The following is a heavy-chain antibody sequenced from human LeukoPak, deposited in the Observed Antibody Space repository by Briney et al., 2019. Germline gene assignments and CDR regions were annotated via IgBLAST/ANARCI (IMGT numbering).Heavy chain of an antibody. Sequence: GGSLRLSCATSRFTFTNFWMNVVRQTPGKGLLWVSRIQTDGGTRYEESVKGRFTISRERAKNTVYLKMSTRRAEHTAIFYCARGFHWTDFNWFDSWGEGTLVTVSS. CDR1: RFTFTNFW. J-gene: IGHJ5*01. D-gene: IGHD3-9*01. CDR2: IQTDGGT. CDR3: ARGFHWTDFNWFDS. V-gene: IGHV3-74*01.